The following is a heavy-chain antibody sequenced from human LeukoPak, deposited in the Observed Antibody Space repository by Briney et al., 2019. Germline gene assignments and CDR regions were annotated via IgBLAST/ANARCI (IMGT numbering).Heavy chain of an antibody. CDR2: MYYSGSP. CDR3: ARGATYRGGADY. V-gene: IGHV4-59*12. D-gene: IGHD4-11*01. J-gene: IGHJ4*02. Sequence: SVTLSFTATGAGGSSSSYCWGWIRQRPGKGLEGRGYMYYSGSPNYNPSLKSRVTMSVDTSKNQFSLKLNSVTAADTAVYSCARGATYRGGADYWGQGTLVTVSS. CDR1: GGSSSSYC.